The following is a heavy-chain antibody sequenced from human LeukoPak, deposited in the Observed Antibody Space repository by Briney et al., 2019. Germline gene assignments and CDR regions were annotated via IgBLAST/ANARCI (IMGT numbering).Heavy chain of an antibody. CDR1: GFTFSSYW. D-gene: IGHD5-24*01. CDR3: ARDRRDGYNLLDY. Sequence: GGSLRLSCAASGFTFSSYWMSWVRQAPGKGLEWVANIKQDGSEKYYVDSVKGRFTIARDNAKNSVYLQMNSLRAEDTGVYYCARDRRDGYNLLDYWGQGTLVTVSS. J-gene: IGHJ4*02. CDR2: IKQDGSEK. V-gene: IGHV3-7*01.